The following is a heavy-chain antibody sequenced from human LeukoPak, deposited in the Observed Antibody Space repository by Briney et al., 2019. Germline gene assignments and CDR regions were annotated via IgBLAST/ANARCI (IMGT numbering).Heavy chain of an antibody. CDR3: TQKTEYEILTGRNWFDP. CDR2: ISAYNGNT. CDR1: GYPFTSYG. D-gene: IGHD3-9*01. J-gene: IGHJ5*02. V-gene: IGHV1-18*01. Sequence: PSVKVSPTASGYPFTSYGISWARQAPGQGLEWMGWISAYNGNTNSAQKLQGIVTMTTDTSTSTAYMELRSLRSDDTAVFFFTQKTEYEILTGRNWFDPWGQGTLVTVSS.